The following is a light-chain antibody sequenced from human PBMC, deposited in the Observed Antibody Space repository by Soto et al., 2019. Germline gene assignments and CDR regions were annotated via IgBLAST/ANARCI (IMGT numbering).Light chain of an antibody. V-gene: IGKV3-20*01. J-gene: IGKJ2*01. CDR2: AAS. CDR3: QQYGASPPYT. Sequence: EIVLTQSPGTLSLSPGERATLSCRASRSFASSYLAWYQHKPGQAPRLLIYAASIRATGVPDRFSGSGSGTDFTLTISRLEPEYSAVYYCQQYGASPPYTFGQGTKVEIK. CDR1: RSFASSY.